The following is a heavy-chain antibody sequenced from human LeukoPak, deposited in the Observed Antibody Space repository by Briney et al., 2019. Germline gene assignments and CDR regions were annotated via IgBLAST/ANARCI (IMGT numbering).Heavy chain of an antibody. CDR2: IIPIFGTA. D-gene: IGHD3-3*01. V-gene: IGHV1-69*05. Sequence: PLASVKVSCKASGGTFSSYAISWVRQAPGQGLEWMGRIIPIFGTANYAQKFQGRVTITTDESTSTAYMELSSLRSEDTAVYYCATLEIFGVVKYNDYWGQGTLVTVSS. J-gene: IGHJ4*02. CDR3: ATLEIFGVVKYNDY. CDR1: GGTFSSYA.